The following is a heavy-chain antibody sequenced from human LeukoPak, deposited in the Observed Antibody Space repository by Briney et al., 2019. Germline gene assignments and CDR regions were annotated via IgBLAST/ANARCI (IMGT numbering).Heavy chain of an antibody. CDR3: ARDRGDQLLYEGVWFDP. D-gene: IGHD2-2*02. Sequence: PGGSLRLSCAASGFTSSSYSINWVRNPPGKGLNWVSSISSSSSYIYYADSVKGRFTISRDNAKNSLYLQMNRLRAEDTAVYYCARDRGDQLLYEGVWFDPWGQGTLVTVSS. J-gene: IGHJ5*02. CDR1: GFTSSSYS. CDR2: ISSSSSYI. V-gene: IGHV3-21*01.